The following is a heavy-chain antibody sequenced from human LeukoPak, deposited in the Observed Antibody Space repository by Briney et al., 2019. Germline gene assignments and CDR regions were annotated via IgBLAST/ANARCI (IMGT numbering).Heavy chain of an antibody. V-gene: IGHV5-51*01. CDR3: ARQSDYYDSSGYYGFEAY. J-gene: IGHJ4*02. CDR1: GYRFTSYW. D-gene: IGHD3-22*01. CDR2: IYPGDSDT. Sequence: GESLKISFQGSGYRFTSYWIGWVRQMPGKGLEWMGIIYPGDSDTRYSPSFQGQVTISADKSISTAYLQWSSLKASDTAMYYCARQSDYYDSSGYYGFEAYWGEGTLVTVSS.